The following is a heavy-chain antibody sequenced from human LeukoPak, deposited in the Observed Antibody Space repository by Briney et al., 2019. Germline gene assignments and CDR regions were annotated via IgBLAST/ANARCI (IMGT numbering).Heavy chain of an antibody. V-gene: IGHV3-74*01. CDR3: ARAVSITARSTGY. D-gene: IGHD6-6*01. Sequence: PGGSLRLSCAASGFTFSSYLMHGVRQAPGKGLVWVSRISKDGSRTDYADSVKGRFTISRDNAKNTLYLQMNSLRAEDTALYYCARAVSITARSTGYWGEGTLVTVSS. CDR2: ISKDGSRT. J-gene: IGHJ4*02. CDR1: GFTFSSYL.